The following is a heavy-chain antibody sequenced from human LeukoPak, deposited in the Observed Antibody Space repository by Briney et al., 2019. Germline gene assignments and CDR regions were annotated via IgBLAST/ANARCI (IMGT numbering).Heavy chain of an antibody. D-gene: IGHD1-1*01. CDR3: ARSRTKRGGYYGMDV. CDR1: GGTFSSYA. Sequence: GASVKVSCKASGGTFSSYAISWVRQAPGQGLEWMGGIIPIFGTANYAQKFQGRVTITADESTSTAYMELSSLRSEDTAVYYCARSRTKRGGYYGMDVWGQGTTVTVSS. J-gene: IGHJ6*02. V-gene: IGHV1-69*13. CDR2: IIPIFGTA.